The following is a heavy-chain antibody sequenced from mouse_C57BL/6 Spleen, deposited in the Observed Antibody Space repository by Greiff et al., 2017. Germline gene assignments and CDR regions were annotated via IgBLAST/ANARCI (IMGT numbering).Heavy chain of an antibody. J-gene: IGHJ2*01. D-gene: IGHD2-4*01. CDR3: ARRAIYYDYDGHFDY. CDR2: IYPGDGDT. CDR1: GYAFSSYW. Sequence: QVQLQQSGAELVKPGASVKISCKASGYAFSSYWMHWVKQRPGKGLEWIGVIYPGDGDTNYNGKFKGKATLTADKSSSTAYMQLSSLTSEDSAVYYCARRAIYYDYDGHFDYWGQGTTLTVSS. V-gene: IGHV1-80*01.